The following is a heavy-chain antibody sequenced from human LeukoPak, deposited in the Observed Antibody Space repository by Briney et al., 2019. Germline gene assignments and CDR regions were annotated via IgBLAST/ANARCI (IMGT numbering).Heavy chain of an antibody. CDR2: ISWNSGSI. CDR3: AKDPGGMDV. J-gene: IGHJ6*02. Sequence: GGSLRLSCAASGFTFDDYAMRWVRQAPGKGLEWVSGISWNSGSIGYADSVKGRFTISRDNAKNSLYLQMNSLRAEDTALYYCAKDPGGMDVWGQGTTVTVSS. CDR1: GFTFDDYA. V-gene: IGHV3-9*01.